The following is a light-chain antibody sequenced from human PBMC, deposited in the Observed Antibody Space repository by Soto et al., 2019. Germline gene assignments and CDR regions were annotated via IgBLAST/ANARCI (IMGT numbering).Light chain of an antibody. Sequence: ERVMTQSPATLSVSPGERATLSCRASQSVGSNLAWYQQKPGQAPRLLIFGASSRATGVPARFSGSGSGTEFTLTINSLQSEDFAIYYCQQYGGVPYTFGQGTKLEIK. CDR2: GAS. CDR3: QQYGGVPYT. V-gene: IGKV3-15*01. J-gene: IGKJ2*01. CDR1: QSVGSN.